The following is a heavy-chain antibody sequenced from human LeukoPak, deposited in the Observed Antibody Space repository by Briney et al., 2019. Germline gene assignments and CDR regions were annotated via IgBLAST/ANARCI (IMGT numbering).Heavy chain of an antibody. D-gene: IGHD1-26*01. Sequence: SVKVSCKASGGTFSSYAISWVRQAPGQGLEWMGGIIPIFGTANYAQKFQGRVTITTDESTSTAYMELSSLRSEDPAVYYCARGPLVSSGSYPDYWGQGTLVTVSS. J-gene: IGHJ4*02. V-gene: IGHV1-69*05. CDR3: ARGPLVSSGSYPDY. CDR2: IIPIFGTA. CDR1: GGTFSSYA.